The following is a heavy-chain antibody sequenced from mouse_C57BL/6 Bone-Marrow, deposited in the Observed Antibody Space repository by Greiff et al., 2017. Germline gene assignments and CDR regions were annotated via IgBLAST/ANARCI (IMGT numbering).Heavy chain of an antibody. CDR1: GYTFTSYW. CDR3: ARDGYDQY. CDR2: IDPSDSYT. Sequence: QVQLKQPGAELVRPGTSVKLSCKASGYTFTSYWMHWVKQRPGQGLEWIGVIDPSDSYTNYNQKFKGKATLTVDTSSSTAYMQLSSLTSEDSAVYYCARDGYDQYWGQGTTLTVSS. J-gene: IGHJ2*01. V-gene: IGHV1-59*01. D-gene: IGHD2-2*01.